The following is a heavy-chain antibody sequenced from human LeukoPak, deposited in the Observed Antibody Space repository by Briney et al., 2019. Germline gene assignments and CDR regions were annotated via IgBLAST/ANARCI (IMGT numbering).Heavy chain of an antibody. CDR1: GGSISRYY. V-gene: IGHV4-39*01. D-gene: IGHD3-10*01. CDR3: ARTRYYYNSRSYGAPYYFDY. CDR2: IYYSGST. J-gene: IGHJ4*02. Sequence: SETLSLTCTVSGGSISRYYRGWFRQPPGKGLEWIGSIYYSGSTYYNPSLKSRVTISVDTSKNQFSLKLSSVTAADTAVYYCARTRYYYNSRSYGAPYYFDYWGQGTLVTVSS.